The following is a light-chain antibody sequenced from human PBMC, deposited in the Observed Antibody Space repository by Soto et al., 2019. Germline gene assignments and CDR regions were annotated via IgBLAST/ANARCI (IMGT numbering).Light chain of an antibody. V-gene: IGLV3-27*01. CDR2: KDN. CDR1: VLAKEY. Sequence: SYELTQPSSVSVSPGQTARITCSGDVLAKEYVRWFQQKPGQAPVVVICKDNERPSGIPERFSGYRSGTTVTLTISGAQVDDEADYYCYFAADNNLVFGGGTKLTVL. J-gene: IGLJ2*01. CDR3: YFAADNNLV.